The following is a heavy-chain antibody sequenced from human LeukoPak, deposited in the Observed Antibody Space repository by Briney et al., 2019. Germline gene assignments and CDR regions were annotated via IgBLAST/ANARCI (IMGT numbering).Heavy chain of an antibody. D-gene: IGHD1-1*01. J-gene: IGHJ4*02. Sequence: GSSVKVSCKASGGTFSSYAISWVRQAPGQGLEWMGGIIPIFGTANYAQKFQGRVTITADESTSTAYMELSSLRSEDTAVYYCAKDANWAVDRHTDYWGQGTLVTVSS. CDR3: AKDANWAVDRHTDY. CDR1: GGTFSSYA. V-gene: IGHV1-69*01. CDR2: IIPIFGTA.